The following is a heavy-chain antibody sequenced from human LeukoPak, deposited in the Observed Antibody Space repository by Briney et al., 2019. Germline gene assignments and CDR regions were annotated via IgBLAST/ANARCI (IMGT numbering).Heavy chain of an antibody. J-gene: IGHJ3*02. V-gene: IGHV5-51*01. Sequence: PGESLKISCKGSGYSFTNYWIAWVRQMPGKGLEWMGIIYPGDSDTRYSPSFQGQVTFSAAKSITTAYLQWSSLKASDTAMYYCARRSPLNGDALDIWGQGTMVSVSS. CDR1: GYSFTNYW. CDR2: IYPGDSDT. D-gene: IGHD2-8*01. CDR3: ARRSPLNGDALDI.